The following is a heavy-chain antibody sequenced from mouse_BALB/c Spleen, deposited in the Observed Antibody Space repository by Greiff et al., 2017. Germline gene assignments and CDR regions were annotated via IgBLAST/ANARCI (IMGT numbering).Heavy chain of an antibody. CDR1: GFNIKDTY. Sequence: VQLQQSGAELVKPGASVKLSCTASGFNIKDTYMHWVKQRPEQGLEWIGRIDPANGNTKYDPKFQGKATITADTSSNTAYLQLSSLTSEDTAVYHCARKDYGSSYDYWGQGTTLTVSS. CDR3: ARKDYGSSYDY. CDR2: IDPANGNT. V-gene: IGHV14-3*02. D-gene: IGHD1-1*01. J-gene: IGHJ2*01.